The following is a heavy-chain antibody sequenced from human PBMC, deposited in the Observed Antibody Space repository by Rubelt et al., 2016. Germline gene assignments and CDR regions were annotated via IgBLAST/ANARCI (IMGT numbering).Heavy chain of an antibody. CDR3: AKGRTATSKVYGLDI. Sequence: EVQLVESGGGLIQPGGSLRLSCAASGFTVSSNYMSWVRQAPGKGLEWVSVIYSGGSTYYADSVKGRLTIPRDNSKNSLYLQRKGRRVDETAVYYGAKGRTATSKVYGLDIWGQGTTVTVSS. CDR1: GFTVSSNY. CDR2: IYSGGST. V-gene: IGHV3-53*01. D-gene: IGHD2-2*01. J-gene: IGHJ6*02.